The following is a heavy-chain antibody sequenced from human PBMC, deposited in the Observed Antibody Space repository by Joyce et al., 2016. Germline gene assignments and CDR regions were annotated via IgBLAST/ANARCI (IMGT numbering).Heavy chain of an antibody. D-gene: IGHD6-19*01. CDR3: ARGGLRRGSGHKELSEIDY. V-gene: IGHV1-2*04. CDR1: GYAFINYY. CDR2: INTYSGVK. Sequence: QVHLMQSGAELTKPGASVMVSCKASGYAFINYYIHWVRQAPGQGLEWMGWINTYSGVKSLAQKCQGWVTMTRDASITTAYMELTSLKSDDTAVYYCARGGLRRGSGHKELSEIDYWGQGTLVTVSS. J-gene: IGHJ4*02.